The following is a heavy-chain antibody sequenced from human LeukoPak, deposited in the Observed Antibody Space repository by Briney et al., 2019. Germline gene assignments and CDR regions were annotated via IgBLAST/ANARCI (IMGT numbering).Heavy chain of an antibody. J-gene: IGHJ5*02. D-gene: IGHD6-13*01. Sequence: ASVKVSCKASGYTFTSYGISWVRQAPGQGLEWMGWISAYNGNTNYAQKLQGRATMTTDTSTSTAYMELRSLRSDDTAAYYCARDGGGYSSSWYELDWFDPWGQGTLVTVSS. CDR1: GYTFTSYG. V-gene: IGHV1-18*04. CDR3: ARDGGGYSSSWYELDWFDP. CDR2: ISAYNGNT.